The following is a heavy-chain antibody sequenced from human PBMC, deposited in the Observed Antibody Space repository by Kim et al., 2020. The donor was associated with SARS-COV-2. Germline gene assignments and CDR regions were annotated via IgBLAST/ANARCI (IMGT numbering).Heavy chain of an antibody. J-gene: IGHJ6*02. V-gene: IGHV4-34*01. CDR2: INHSGST. Sequence: SETLSLTCAVYGGSFSGYYWSWIRQPPGKGLEWIGEINHSGSTNYNPSLKSRVTISVDTSKNQFSLKLSSVTAADTAVYYCARGNSRSIAAAGILIPQYYYYYGMDVWGQGTTVTVSS. CDR1: GGSFSGYY. CDR3: ARGNSRSIAAAGILIPQYYYYYGMDV. D-gene: IGHD6-13*01.